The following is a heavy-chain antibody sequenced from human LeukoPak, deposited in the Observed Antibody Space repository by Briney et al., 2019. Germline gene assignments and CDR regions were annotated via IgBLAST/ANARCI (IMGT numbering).Heavy chain of an antibody. CDR1: GYSISSGYY. CDR3: ARDRWFRYYYDSSGYWVDY. CDR2: IYHSGST. Sequence: SETLSLTCTVSGYSISSGYYWGWIRQPPGKGLEWIGSIYHSGSTYYNPSLKSRVTISVDTSKNQFSLKLSSVTAADTAVYYCARDRWFRYYYDSSGYWVDYWGQGTLVTVSS. J-gene: IGHJ4*02. V-gene: IGHV4-38-2*02. D-gene: IGHD3-22*01.